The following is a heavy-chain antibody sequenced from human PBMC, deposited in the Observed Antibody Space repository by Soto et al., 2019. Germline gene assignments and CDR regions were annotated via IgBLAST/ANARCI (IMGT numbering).Heavy chain of an antibody. CDR1: GGSISSYY. J-gene: IGHJ4*02. CDR2: IYYSGST. V-gene: IGHV4-59*01. Sequence: SATLSLTCTVSGGSISSYYWSWIRQPPGKGLEWIGYIYYSGSTNYNPSLKSRVTISVDTSKNQFSLKLSSVTAADTAVYYCARSGREPFDYWGQGTLVTVSS. CDR3: ARSGREPFDY. D-gene: IGHD3-10*01.